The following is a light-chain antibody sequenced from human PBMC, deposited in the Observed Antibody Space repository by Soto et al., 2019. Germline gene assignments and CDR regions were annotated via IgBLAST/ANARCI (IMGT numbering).Light chain of an antibody. CDR3: QNYDIFLIT. Sequence: DFQMTQSPSSLSASIGDRVTVTCRASQGISNYLAWYQQKPGKGPELLIYDASTLQSGVPSRFSGSGSGTDFTLTISSLQPEDVATYYCQNYDIFLITFGPGTKVDIK. CDR2: DAS. CDR1: QGISNY. V-gene: IGKV1-27*01. J-gene: IGKJ3*01.